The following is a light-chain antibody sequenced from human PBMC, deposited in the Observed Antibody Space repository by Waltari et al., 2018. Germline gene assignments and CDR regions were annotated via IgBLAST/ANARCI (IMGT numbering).Light chain of an antibody. J-gene: IGKJ2*01. CDR3: EQSYSTPYT. Sequence: DIQMTQAPSSLSASVGDRVPITCRASQSISSYLNWYQQKPGKAPKLLIYAASSLQSGVPSRFSGRGSETDFTLTISSLQNEDFATYYCEQSYSTPYTFGQGTKLEIK. CDR2: AAS. V-gene: IGKV1-39*01. CDR1: QSISSY.